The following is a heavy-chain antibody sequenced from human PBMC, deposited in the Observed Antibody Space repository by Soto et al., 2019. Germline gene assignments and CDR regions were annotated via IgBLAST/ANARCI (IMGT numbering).Heavy chain of an antibody. Sequence: PSETLSLTCAVYGGSFSGYFWNWIRQTPGKGLEWIGKVNHNGRNNYNPSLKSRVTISLDMSKNQISLKLTSVTAAATAVYYCARGGSSDWQVAFDFWGQGTMVTVSS. V-gene: IGHV4-34*01. J-gene: IGHJ3*01. CDR1: GGSFSGYF. CDR3: ARGGSSDWQVAFDF. D-gene: IGHD6-19*01. CDR2: VNHNGRN.